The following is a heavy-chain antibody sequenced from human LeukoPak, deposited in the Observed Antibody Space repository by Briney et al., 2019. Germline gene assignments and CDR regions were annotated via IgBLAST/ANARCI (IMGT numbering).Heavy chain of an antibody. D-gene: IGHD6-19*01. J-gene: IGHJ4*02. Sequence: ASVKVSCKASGYTFTSYYMHWVRQAPGQGLEWMGIINPSGGSTSYAQKFQGGVTMTRDTSTSTVYMELSSLRSEDTAVYYCAREGGEDSSGWSPVSYWGQGTLATVSS. V-gene: IGHV1-46*01. CDR1: GYTFTSYY. CDR2: INPSGGST. CDR3: AREGGEDSSGWSPVSY.